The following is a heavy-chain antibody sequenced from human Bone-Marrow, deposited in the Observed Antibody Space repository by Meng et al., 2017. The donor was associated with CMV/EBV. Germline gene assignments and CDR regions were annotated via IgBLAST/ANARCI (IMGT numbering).Heavy chain of an antibody. J-gene: IGHJ6*02. V-gene: IGHV1-69*05. CDR1: GGTFSSYG. CDR3: ASLPRHRYYYYYGMDV. CDR2: IIPIFGTA. Sequence: SVKVSCKASGGTFSSYGMSWVRQAPGQGLEWMGGIIPIFGTANYAQKFQGRVTIITDESTSTAYMELSSLRSEDTAVYYCASLPRHRYYYYYGMDVWGQGTTVTVSS.